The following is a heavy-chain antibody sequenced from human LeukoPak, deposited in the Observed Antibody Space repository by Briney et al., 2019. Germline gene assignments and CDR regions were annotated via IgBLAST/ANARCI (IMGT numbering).Heavy chain of an antibody. V-gene: IGHV5-51*01. CDR2: IYPGDSET. J-gene: IGHJ4*02. CDR1: GYSFTSYW. CDR3: ARRGYSGYDYGYFDN. D-gene: IGHD5-12*01. Sequence: GESLKISCKVSGYSFTSYWIAWVRQMPGKGLEWMGIIYPGDSETKYSPSFQGQVTISADKSITTAYLQWSSLKASDTAMYYCARRGYSGYDYGYFDNWGQGTLVTVSS.